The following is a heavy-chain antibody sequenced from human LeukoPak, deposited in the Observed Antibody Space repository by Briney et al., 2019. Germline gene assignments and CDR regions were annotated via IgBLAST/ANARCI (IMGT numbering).Heavy chain of an antibody. CDR3: ARPQQLPTTNPLGLDY. J-gene: IGHJ4*02. CDR1: GYTFTGYY. D-gene: IGHD6-13*01. V-gene: IGHV1-2*02. Sequence: ASVKVSCKASGYTFTGYYMHWVRQAPGQGLEWMGWINPNSGGTNYAQKFQGRVTMTRDTSISTAYMELSRLRSDDTAMYYCARPQQLPTTNPLGLDYWGQGTLVTVSS. CDR2: INPNSGGT.